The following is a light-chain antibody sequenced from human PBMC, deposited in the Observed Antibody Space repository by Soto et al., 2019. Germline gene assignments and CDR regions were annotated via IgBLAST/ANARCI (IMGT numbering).Light chain of an antibody. CDR2: GAS. V-gene: IGKV3-15*01. CDR1: QSISDT. CDR3: QQDNNLPWT. Sequence: EIVMTQSPATLSVSPGGRATLSCRASQSISDTLAWYQQKPGQAPRLLIYGASNRATGFPARFSGSGSGADFTLTISSLQSEDFAVYYCQQDNNLPWTFGQGTKVEIK. J-gene: IGKJ1*01.